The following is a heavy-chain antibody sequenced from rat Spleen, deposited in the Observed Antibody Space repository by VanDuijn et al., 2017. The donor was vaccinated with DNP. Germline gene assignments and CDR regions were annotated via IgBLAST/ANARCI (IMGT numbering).Heavy chain of an antibody. V-gene: IGHV3-3*01. CDR2: INSAGST. J-gene: IGHJ3*01. CDR1: GYSISGSYR. D-gene: IGHD2-6*01. CDR3: ANLFY. Sequence: EVQLQESGPGLVKPSQSLSLTCSVTGYSISGSYRWNWIRKFPGNKLEWMGYINSAGSTHYNPSLKSRISITRDTSKNQFFLQVISVTPEDTATYYCANLFYWGQGTLVTVSS.